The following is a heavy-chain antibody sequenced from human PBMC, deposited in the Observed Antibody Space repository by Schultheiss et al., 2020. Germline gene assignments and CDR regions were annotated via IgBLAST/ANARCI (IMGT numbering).Heavy chain of an antibody. V-gene: IGHV4-34*01. J-gene: IGHJ4*02. CDR3: ARHDPPGYSGYDGDGNFDY. D-gene: IGHD5-12*01. CDR1: GGSFSGYY. Sequence: SQTLSLTCAVYGGSFSGYYWSWIRQPPGKGLEWIGEINHSGSTNYNPSLKSRVTISVDTSKNQFSLKLSSVTAADTAVYYCARHDPPGYSGYDGDGNFDYWGQGTLVTVSS. CDR2: INHSGST.